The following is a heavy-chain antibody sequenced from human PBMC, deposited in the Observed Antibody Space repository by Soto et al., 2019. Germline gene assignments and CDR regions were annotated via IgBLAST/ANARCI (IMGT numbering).Heavy chain of an antibody. Sequence: GGSLRLSCGASGFTFDDYTMHWVRQVPGKGLEWVAGINWNSVNIAYADSVKGRFTISRDNAKNALYLQMNSLRPEDTALYYCAKVQDYGGNSNVWGQGTAVTVSS. CDR1: GFTFDDYT. CDR3: AKVQDYGGNSNV. J-gene: IGHJ6*02. V-gene: IGHV3-9*01. CDR2: INWNSVNI. D-gene: IGHD4-17*01.